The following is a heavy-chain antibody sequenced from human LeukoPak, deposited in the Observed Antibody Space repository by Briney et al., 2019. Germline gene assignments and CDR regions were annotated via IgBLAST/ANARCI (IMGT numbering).Heavy chain of an antibody. J-gene: IGHJ4*02. CDR2: IKNKTNGETT. V-gene: IGHV3-15*01. D-gene: IGHD2-2*01. Sequence: GGSLRLSCAASGFIFSSAWMTWVRQAPGKGLEWVGHIKNKTNGETTDCAAPVKGRFIISRDDSKNTLYLQMNSLRTEDTAVYYCARGFCSSTSCYQGPFDFWGQGTLVTVSS. CDR3: ARGFCSSTSCYQGPFDF. CDR1: GFIFSSAW.